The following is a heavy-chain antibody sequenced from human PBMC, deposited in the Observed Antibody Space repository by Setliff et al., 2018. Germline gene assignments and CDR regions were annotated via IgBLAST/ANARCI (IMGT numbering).Heavy chain of an antibody. CDR2: IYYSGST. CDR1: GGSISSSSYY. V-gene: IGHV4-39*01. D-gene: IGHD6-19*01. Sequence: PSETLSLTCTVSGGSISSSSYYWGWIRQHPGKGLEWIGSIYYSGSTYYNPSLKSRVTISVDTSKNQFSLKLSSVTAADTAVYYRASNLRLVRSWVWYYYYYMDVWGKETTLTVSS. CDR3: ASNLRLVRSWVWYYYYYMDV. J-gene: IGHJ6*03.